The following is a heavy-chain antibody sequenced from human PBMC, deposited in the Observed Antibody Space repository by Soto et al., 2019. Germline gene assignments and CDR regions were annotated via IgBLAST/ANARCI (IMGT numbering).Heavy chain of an antibody. J-gene: IGHJ3*02. Sequence: VGSLRLSCAASGFTFSSFWMTWVRQAPGKGLEWVANIKLDGSEKYYVDSVKGRFTISRDNAKNSLYLQMNSLRAEDTAVYFCARPWNSDYTTDAFDIWGQGTMVTVSS. CDR2: IKLDGSEK. V-gene: IGHV3-7*01. CDR1: GFTFSSFW. D-gene: IGHD3-3*01. CDR3: ARPWNSDYTTDAFDI.